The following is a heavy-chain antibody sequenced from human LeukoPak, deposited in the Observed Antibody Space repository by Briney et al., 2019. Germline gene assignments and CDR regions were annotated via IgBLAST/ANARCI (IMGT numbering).Heavy chain of an antibody. V-gene: IGHV1-18*01. CDR1: GYTFTSYG. CDR2: ISAYNGNT. CDR3: AREKYQLLSARYYYYGMDV. Sequence: ASVEVSCKASGYTFTSYGTSWVRQAPGQGLEWMGWISAYNGNTKYSQKFQGRVTITRDTSASTAYMELSSLRSEDTAVYYCAREKYQLLSARYYYYGMDVWGQGTTVTVSS. J-gene: IGHJ6*02. D-gene: IGHD2-2*01.